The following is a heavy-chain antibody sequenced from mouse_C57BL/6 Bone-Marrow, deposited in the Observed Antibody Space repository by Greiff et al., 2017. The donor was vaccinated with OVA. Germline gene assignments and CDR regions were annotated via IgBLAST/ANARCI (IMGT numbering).Heavy chain of an antibody. J-gene: IGHJ2*01. Sequence: QVQLKQSGAELVKPGASVKMSCKASGYTFTTYPIEWMKQNHGKSLEWIGNFHPYNDDTKYNEKFKGKATLTVEKSSSTVYLELSRLTSDDSAVYDSARLDYDSSRACDYWGQGTTLTVSA. CDR1: GYTFTTYP. CDR3: ARLDYDSSRACDY. CDR2: FHPYNDDT. V-gene: IGHV1-47*01. D-gene: IGHD1-1*01.